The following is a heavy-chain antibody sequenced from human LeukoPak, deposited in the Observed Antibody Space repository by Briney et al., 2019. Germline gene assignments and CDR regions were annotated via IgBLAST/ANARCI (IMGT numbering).Heavy chain of an antibody. CDR3: AKVPSRSSSWYGVFDY. CDR2: VSYDGSNK. CDR1: GFTFSSYG. Sequence: GRSLRLSCAASGFTFSSYGMHWVRQAPGKGLEWVALVSYDGSNKYYADSVKGRFTISRDNSKNTLYLQMNSLRAEDTAVYHCAKVPSRSSSWYGVFDYWGQGTLVTVSS. J-gene: IGHJ4*02. V-gene: IGHV3-30*18. D-gene: IGHD6-13*01.